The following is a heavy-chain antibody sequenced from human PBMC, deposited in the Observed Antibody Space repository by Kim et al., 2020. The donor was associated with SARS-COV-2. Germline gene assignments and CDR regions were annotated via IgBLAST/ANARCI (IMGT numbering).Heavy chain of an antibody. V-gene: IGHV1-2*02. CDR2: INPNSGGT. CDR3: ARFSPSRGWFDP. CDR1: GYTFTGYY. Sequence: ASVKVSCKASGYTFTGYYMHWVRQAPGQGLEWMGWINPNSGGTNYAQKFQGRVTMTRDTSISTAYMELSRLRSDDTAVYYCARFSPSRGWFDPWGQGTLVTVSS. D-gene: IGHD3-10*01. J-gene: IGHJ5*02.